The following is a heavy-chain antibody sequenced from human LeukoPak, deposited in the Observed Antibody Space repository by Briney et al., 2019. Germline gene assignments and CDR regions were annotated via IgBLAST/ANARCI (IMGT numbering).Heavy chain of an antibody. CDR2: INPNSGNT. Sequence: ASVKVSCKASGYTFTGYYMHWVRQAPGQGLEWMGWINPNSGNTGYAQKFQGRVTMTRNTSISTAYMELSSLRSEDTAVYYCARAVRRDSGGWRLDYWGQGTLVTVSS. CDR3: ARAVRRDSGGWRLDY. CDR1: GYTFTGYY. J-gene: IGHJ4*02. V-gene: IGHV1-8*02. D-gene: IGHD2-15*01.